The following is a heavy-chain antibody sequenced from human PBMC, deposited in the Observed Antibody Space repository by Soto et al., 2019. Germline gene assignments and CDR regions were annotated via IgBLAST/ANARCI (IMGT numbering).Heavy chain of an antibody. D-gene: IGHD1-26*01. V-gene: IGHV1-58*01. Sequence: GASVKVSCKASGFTFTSSAVQWVRQARGQRLEWIGWIVVGSGNTNYAQKFQERVTITRDMSTSTAYVELSSLRSEDTAVYYCAADNSGSYYYYYGMDVWGQGTTVTVS. CDR3: AADNSGSYYYYYGMDV. CDR1: GFTFTSSA. CDR2: IVVGSGNT. J-gene: IGHJ6*02.